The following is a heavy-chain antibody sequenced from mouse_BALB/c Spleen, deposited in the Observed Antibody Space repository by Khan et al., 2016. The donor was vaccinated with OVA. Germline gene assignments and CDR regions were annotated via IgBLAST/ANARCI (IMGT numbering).Heavy chain of an antibody. CDR2: IWVSGSK. CDR3: ARDPPYYSMDY. J-gene: IGHJ4*01. CDR1: GFSLTDYA. Sequence: QVQLKESGPGLVAPSQSLSITCTVSGFSLTDYAVSWIRQPPGKGLEWLGVIWVSGSKYYNSVLKPRLSISKDNFKSQVFLMMNSLQADDTAMYYCARDPPYYSMDYWGQGTPVTVSS. V-gene: IGHV2-6-5*01.